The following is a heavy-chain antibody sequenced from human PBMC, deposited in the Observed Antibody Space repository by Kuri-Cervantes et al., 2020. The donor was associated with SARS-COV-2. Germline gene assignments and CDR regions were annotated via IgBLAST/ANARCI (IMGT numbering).Heavy chain of an antibody. V-gene: IGHV3-30*02. CDR3: AKDRGAYQNALAY. D-gene: IGHD1-26*01. CDR1: GFTVSSNY. Sequence: GESLKISCAASGFTVSSNYMSWVRQAPGKGLDWVAFIRYDGNSKFYADSVKGRFTISRDNSRNTLFLQMSGLKSEDTSIYYCAKDRGAYQNALAYWGQGTLVTVSS. CDR2: IRYDGNSK. J-gene: IGHJ4*02.